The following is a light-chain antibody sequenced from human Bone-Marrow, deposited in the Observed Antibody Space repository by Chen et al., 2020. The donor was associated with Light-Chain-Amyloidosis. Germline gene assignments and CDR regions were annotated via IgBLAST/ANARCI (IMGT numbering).Light chain of an antibody. J-gene: IGLJ3*02. Sequence: NFMLTQPHSVSESPGKTVIISFIRSSGSIATNYVQLYQQHPGSSPTTVIYEDDQRPSGVPDRFSGASDRYSSGASLASSGRETEEGADCYGKSYKGSRQGVFGGGSKLSVL. CDR1: SGSIATNY. V-gene: IGLV6-57*01. CDR3: KSYKGSRQGV. CDR2: EDD.